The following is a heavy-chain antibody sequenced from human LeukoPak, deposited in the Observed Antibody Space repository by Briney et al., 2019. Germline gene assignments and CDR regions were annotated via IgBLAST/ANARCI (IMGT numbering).Heavy chain of an antibody. V-gene: IGHV4-61*02. J-gene: IGHJ6*04. Sequence: PSETLSLTCTVSGDSISSGTYYWSWIRQPAGKGLEWIGRIYTSGTTNHNPSLKSRVTTSVDTSKNQFSLSLRSVTAADTAVYYCARNFPGRTEDVWGKGTTVTVSS. CDR3: ARNFPGRTEDV. CDR2: IYTSGTT. CDR1: GDSISSGTYY.